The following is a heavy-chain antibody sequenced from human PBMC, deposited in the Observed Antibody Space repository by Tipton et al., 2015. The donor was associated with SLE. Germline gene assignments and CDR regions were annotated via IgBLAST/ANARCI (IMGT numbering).Heavy chain of an antibody. CDR3: ARGHCSGGSCSYWYFDL. V-gene: IGHV4-30-4*01. D-gene: IGHD2-15*01. CDR1: GGSISSGDYY. J-gene: IGHJ2*01. CDR2: IYYSGST. Sequence: TLSLTCTVSGGSISSGDYYWSWIRQPPGKGLEWIGYIYYSGSTYYNPSLKSRVTISVDTSKNQFSLKLSSVTAADTAVYYCARGHCSGGSCSYWYFDLWGRGTLVTVSS.